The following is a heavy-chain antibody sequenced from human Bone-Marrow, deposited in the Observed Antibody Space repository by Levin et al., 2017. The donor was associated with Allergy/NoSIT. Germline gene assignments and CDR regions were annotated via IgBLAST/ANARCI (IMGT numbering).Heavy chain of an antibody. D-gene: IGHD1-14*01. J-gene: IGHJ4*02. Sequence: ASVKVSCKTSGYTFTAAYIHWVRQAPGQGLEWMGRINPNSGDTGYSQKFQGRVTMTRDTSISTAYMDLSGLRSDDTAVYFCARDVSGTTGFDYWGQGSLVTVSS. CDR3: ARDVSGTTGFDY. V-gene: IGHV1-2*06. CDR1: GYTFTAAY. CDR2: INPNSGDT.